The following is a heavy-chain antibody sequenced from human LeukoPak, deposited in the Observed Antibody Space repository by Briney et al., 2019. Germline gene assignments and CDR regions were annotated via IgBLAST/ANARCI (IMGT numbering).Heavy chain of an antibody. D-gene: IGHD5-24*01. CDR1: GGSISSHY. V-gene: IGHV4-59*11. J-gene: IGHJ6*03. Sequence: PSETLSLTCTVSGGSISSHYCSWIRQPPGKGLEWIGYIYYSGSTNYNPSLKSRVTISVDTSKNQFSLKLSSVTAADTAVYYCARGADWRWLQSLYYYYYMDVWGKGTTVTVSS. CDR2: IYYSGST. CDR3: ARGADWRWLQSLYYYYYMDV.